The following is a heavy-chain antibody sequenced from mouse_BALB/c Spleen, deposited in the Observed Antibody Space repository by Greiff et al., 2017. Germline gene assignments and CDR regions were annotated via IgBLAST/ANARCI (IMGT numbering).Heavy chain of an antibody. CDR1: GFTFSSFG. V-gene: IGHV5-6-5*01. J-gene: IGHJ1*01. CDR2: ISSGGST. CDR3: ARDDGDYFDV. D-gene: IGHD2-13*01. Sequence: EVKVEESGGGLVQPGGSRKLSCAASGFTFSSFGMHWVRQAPEKGLEWVAYISSGGSTYYPDSVKGRFTISRDNARNILYLQMSSLRSEDTAMYYCARDDGDYFDVWGEGTTVTVSS.